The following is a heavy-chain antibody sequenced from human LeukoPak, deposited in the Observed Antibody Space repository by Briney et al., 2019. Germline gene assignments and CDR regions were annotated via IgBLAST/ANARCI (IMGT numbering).Heavy chain of an antibody. V-gene: IGHV3-7*01. Sequence: GGSLRLSCAASGFTFSRYWMSWVRQAPGKGLEWVANIKQDGSEKDYVDSVKGRFTISRDNAKNSLYLQMNSLRAEDTAVYYCARRNYWGQGTLVTVSS. CDR3: ARRNY. CDR1: GFTFSRYW. CDR2: IKQDGSEK. J-gene: IGHJ4*02.